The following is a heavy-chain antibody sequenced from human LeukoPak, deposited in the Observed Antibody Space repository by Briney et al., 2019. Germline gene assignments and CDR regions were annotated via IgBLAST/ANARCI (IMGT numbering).Heavy chain of an antibody. CDR2: ISWNSGSS. J-gene: IGHJ4*02. CDR3: AKDQAGDGYNSM. V-gene: IGHV3-9*01. Sequence: VRSLRLSCAASGFNFDDYDIHWVRQAPGKGLEWVSGISWNSGSSAYADSVKGRFTISRDNAKNSLYLQMNSLRAEDTAIYYCAKDQAGDGYNSMWGQGTRVTVSS. D-gene: IGHD5-24*01. CDR1: GFNFDDYD.